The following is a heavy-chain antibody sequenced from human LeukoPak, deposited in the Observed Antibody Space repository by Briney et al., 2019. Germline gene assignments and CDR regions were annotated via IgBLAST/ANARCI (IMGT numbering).Heavy chain of an antibody. V-gene: IGHV3-23*01. CDR2: ISGSGGST. Sequence: GGSLRLSCAASGFTFSSYAMSWVRQAPGKGLEWVSAISGSGGSTYYADSVKGRFTISRDNSKNTLYLQMSSLRAEDTAVYYCARDSEDSSSSWWAYFDYWGQGTLVTVSS. CDR1: GFTFSSYA. CDR3: ARDSEDSSSSWWAYFDY. J-gene: IGHJ4*02. D-gene: IGHD6-6*01.